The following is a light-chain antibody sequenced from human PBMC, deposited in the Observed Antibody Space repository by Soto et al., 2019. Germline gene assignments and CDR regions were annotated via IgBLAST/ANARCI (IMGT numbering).Light chain of an antibody. CDR3: QQYNNWPQT. CDR2: GAS. CDR1: QSVSSY. V-gene: IGKV3-15*01. Sequence: EIVLTQSPATLSLSPGERATLSCRASQSVSSYLAWYQHKPGQAPRLLIYGASTRATGIPARFSGSGSGTEFTLTISSLQSEDFAVYYCQQYNNWPQTFGQGTKWIS. J-gene: IGKJ1*01.